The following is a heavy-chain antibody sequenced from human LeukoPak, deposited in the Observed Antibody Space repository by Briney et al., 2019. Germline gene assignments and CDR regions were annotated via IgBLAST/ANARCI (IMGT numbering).Heavy chain of an antibody. CDR2: MNPNSGNT. D-gene: IGHD6-6*01. V-gene: IGHV1-8*01. CDR3: ARGIAARRGNWFDP. J-gene: IGHJ5*02. Sequence: GASVKVSCKASGYTFTSYDINWVRQATGQGLEWMGWMNPNSGNTGYAQKFQGRVTMTRNTSISTAYMELSSLRSEDTAVYYCARGIAARRGNWFDPCGQGTLVTVSS. CDR1: GYTFTSYD.